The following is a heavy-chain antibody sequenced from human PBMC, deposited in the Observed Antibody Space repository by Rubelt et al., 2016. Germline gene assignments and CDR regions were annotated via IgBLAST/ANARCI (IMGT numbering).Heavy chain of an antibody. CDR3: AGGSVVAATLDWFDP. CDR1: GGSISSGGYY. CDR2: IYYSGST. J-gene: IGHJ5*02. Sequence: QLQLQESGPGLVKPSETLSLTCTVSGGSISSGGYYWSWIRQHPGKGLEWIGYIYYSGSTYYNPSLKSRVTISVDTSKNQFSLKLSSVTAADTAVYYCAGGSVVAATLDWFDPWGQGTLVTVSS. V-gene: IGHV4-31*03. D-gene: IGHD2-15*01.